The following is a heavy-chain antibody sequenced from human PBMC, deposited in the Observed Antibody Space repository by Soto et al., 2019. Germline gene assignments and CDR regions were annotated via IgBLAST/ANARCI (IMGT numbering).Heavy chain of an antibody. CDR1: GFTFSSYT. J-gene: IGHJ4*02. V-gene: IGHV3-21*01. Sequence: EVQLVESGGGLVKPGGSLRLSCAASGFTFSSYTMNWVRQAPGKGLEWVSSISSGSSYIYYADSMKGRFTISRDNAKNSLYLQMNSLRAEDTAVYYCARGVLSDSGTCDWGRGTLVTVSS. CDR2: ISSGSSYI. CDR3: ARGVLSDSGTCD. D-gene: IGHD2-15*01.